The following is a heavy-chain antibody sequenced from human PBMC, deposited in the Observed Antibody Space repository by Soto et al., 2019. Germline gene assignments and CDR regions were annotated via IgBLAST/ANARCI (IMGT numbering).Heavy chain of an antibody. V-gene: IGHV4-59*01. J-gene: IGHJ4*02. CDR3: ARGTGGWYFDY. Sequence: SETLSLTCTVSDGSISSYYWGWIRQPPGKGLEWVGQIHYSGSTNYNPSLKSRVTISVDTSKTQFSLNLRSVTAADTALYFCARGTGGWYFDYWGQGTLVTVSS. CDR2: IHYSGST. D-gene: IGHD6-19*01. CDR1: DGSISSYY.